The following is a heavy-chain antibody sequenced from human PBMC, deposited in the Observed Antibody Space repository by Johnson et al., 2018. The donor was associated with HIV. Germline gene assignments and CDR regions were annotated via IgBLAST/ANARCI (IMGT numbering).Heavy chain of an antibody. CDR2: ISGGSAGT. CDR3: ARGRKDMEAADGLDNDGLDM. Sequence: QVQLVESGGGLVKPGGSLRLSCAASGFMFSDYYMSWVRQAPGKGLEWIAYISGGSAGTFYADSVKGRFTISRDTSKSTVSLQMDSLTIDDTAIYYCARGRKDMEAADGLDNDGLDMWGQGTLVTVSS. V-gene: IGHV3-11*06. J-gene: IGHJ3*02. D-gene: IGHD2-15*01. CDR1: GFMFSDYY.